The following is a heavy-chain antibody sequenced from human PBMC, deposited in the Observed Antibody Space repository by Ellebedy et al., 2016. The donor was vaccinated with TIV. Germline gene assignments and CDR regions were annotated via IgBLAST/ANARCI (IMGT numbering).Heavy chain of an antibody. J-gene: IGHJ4*02. CDR1: GFTFSSYA. D-gene: IGHD3-10*01. V-gene: IGHV3-23*01. CDR2: ISGSGGST. CDR3: TNSGSYYYSGY. Sequence: GESLKISCAASGFTFSSYAMSWVRQAPGKGLEWVSAISGSGGSTYYADSVKGRFTISRDNSKNTLYLQMNSLRAEDTAVYYCTNSGSYYYSGYWGRGTLVTVSS.